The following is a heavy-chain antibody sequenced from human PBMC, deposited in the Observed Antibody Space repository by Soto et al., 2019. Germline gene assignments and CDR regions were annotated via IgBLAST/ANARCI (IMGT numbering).Heavy chain of an antibody. CDR2: IKKDETER. CDR1: GFSLSNYW. Sequence: GSLRLSCEASGFSLSNYWMSWVRQAPGKGLEWVANIKKDETERYYADSVMGRFTISRDNSKNSLFLQMNSLRAEDTAVYYCARETGEYFDYWGQGTLVTVSS. J-gene: IGHJ4*02. CDR3: ARETGEYFDY. D-gene: IGHD7-27*01. V-gene: IGHV3-7*01.